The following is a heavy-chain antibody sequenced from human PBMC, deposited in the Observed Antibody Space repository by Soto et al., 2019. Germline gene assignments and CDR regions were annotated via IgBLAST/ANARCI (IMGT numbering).Heavy chain of an antibody. CDR2: INAGNGIS. V-gene: IGHV1-3*01. CDR3: TREDVVGASGRYFGY. J-gene: IGHJ4*02. Sequence: ASGKVSCKSSGYTFTNCAIHWGPRAPGQRLECMGWINAGNGISRYSRKFHGRVTITSDTSSTTAFMEQSSLRSEDTAVDYCTREDVVGASGRYFGYWGQGTRVTVSS. D-gene: IGHD1-26*01. CDR1: GYTFTNCA.